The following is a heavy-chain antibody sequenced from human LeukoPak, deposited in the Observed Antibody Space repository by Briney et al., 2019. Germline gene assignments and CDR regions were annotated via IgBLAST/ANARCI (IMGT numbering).Heavy chain of an antibody. CDR3: ARVSCSSTSCKRYYYYGMDV. Sequence: PSETLSLTCTVSGGSISSGGSYWSWIRQHPGKGLEWIGYISYSGSTYYNPSLKSRVTISVDTSKNQFSLKLSSVTAADTAVYYCARVSCSSTSCKRYYYYGMDVWGKGTMVTVSS. CDR2: ISYSGST. CDR1: GGSISSGGSY. D-gene: IGHD2-2*01. J-gene: IGHJ6*04. V-gene: IGHV4-31*03.